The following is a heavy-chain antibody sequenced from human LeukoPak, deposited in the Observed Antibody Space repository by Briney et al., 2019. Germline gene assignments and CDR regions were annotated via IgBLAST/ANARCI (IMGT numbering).Heavy chain of an antibody. CDR2: IYYSGST. CDR3: AGDPATGYTNEAWFAS. V-gene: IGHV4-59*12. CDR1: GGSISSYY. Sequence: SETLSLTCTVSGGSISSYYWSWIRLPPGKGLGWIGYIYYSGSTNYNPSLKSRVTISVDTSKNQFSLKLTSVTAADTAVYYCAGDPATGYTNEAWFASWGQGTQVTVSS. J-gene: IGHJ5*01. D-gene: IGHD6-13*01.